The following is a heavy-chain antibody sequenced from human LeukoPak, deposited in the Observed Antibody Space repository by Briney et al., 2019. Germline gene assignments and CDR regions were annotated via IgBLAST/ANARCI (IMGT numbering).Heavy chain of an antibody. D-gene: IGHD2-2*01. J-gene: IGHJ6*03. CDR1: GGSISSGDYY. Sequence: SETLSLTCTVSGGSISSGDYYWSWIRQPPGKGLEWVGYMYYSGSTYYNPSLKSRVTISVDTSKNQFSLKLSSVTAADTAVYYRARELVDCSSTSCPRYYYYYMDVWGKGTTVTASS. CDR3: ARELVDCSSTSCPRYYYYYMDV. CDR2: MYYSGST. V-gene: IGHV4-30-4*08.